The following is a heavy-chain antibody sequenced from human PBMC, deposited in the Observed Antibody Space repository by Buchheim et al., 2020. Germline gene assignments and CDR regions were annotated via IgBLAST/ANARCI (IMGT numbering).Heavy chain of an antibody. D-gene: IGHD3-22*01. Sequence: QVQLQESGPGLVKPSQTLSLTCTVSGGSISSGSYYWSWIRQPAGKGLEWIGRIYTSGSTNYNPSLKSRVTISVDTSKNQFSLKLSSVTAADTAVYYCARDRIPSGYYDSSGYYKNWFDPWGQGTL. J-gene: IGHJ5*02. CDR3: ARDRIPSGYYDSSGYYKNWFDP. CDR2: IYTSGST. V-gene: IGHV4-61*02. CDR1: GGSISSGSYY.